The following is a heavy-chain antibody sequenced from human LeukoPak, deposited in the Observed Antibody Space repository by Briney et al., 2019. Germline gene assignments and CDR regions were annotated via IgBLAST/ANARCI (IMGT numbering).Heavy chain of an antibody. CDR2: ISAYNGNT. Sequence: GASVKVSCKASGYTFTSYGISWVRQAPGQGLEWMGWISAYNGNTNYAQKLQGRVTMTTDTSTSTAYMELRSLRSDDTAVYYCARDRNWNYVGFGYFDYWGQGTLVTVSS. CDR3: ARDRNWNYVGFGYFDY. J-gene: IGHJ4*02. CDR1: GYTFTSYG. D-gene: IGHD1-7*01. V-gene: IGHV1-18*01.